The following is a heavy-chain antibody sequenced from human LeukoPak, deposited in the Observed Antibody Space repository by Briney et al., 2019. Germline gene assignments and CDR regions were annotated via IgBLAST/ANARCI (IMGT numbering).Heavy chain of an antibody. Sequence: PGGSLGLSCAASGFTFSSYAMHWVRQAPGKGLEYVPGISSNGGSTYYANSVKGRFTISRDNSKNTLFLQMGSLRGEDMAVYYCAREERVAAANDYWGQGTLVTVSS. V-gene: IGHV3-64*01. CDR1: GFTFSSYA. D-gene: IGHD6-13*01. J-gene: IGHJ4*02. CDR2: ISSNGGST. CDR3: AREERVAAANDY.